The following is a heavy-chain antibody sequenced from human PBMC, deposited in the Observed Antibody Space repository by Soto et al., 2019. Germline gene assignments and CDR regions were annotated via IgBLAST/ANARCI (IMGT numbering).Heavy chain of an antibody. Sequence: GGSLRLSCAASGFTFSSYAMTWVRQAPGKGLEWVSSIIGSSGSTYYVDSVKGRFTISRDNSKNTLYLQMNNLRADDTAVYYCVKSLSSSWYNWFDPWGQGTLVTVSS. CDR1: GFTFSSYA. CDR2: IIGSSGST. D-gene: IGHD6-13*01. V-gene: IGHV3-23*01. CDR3: VKSLSSSWYNWFDP. J-gene: IGHJ5*02.